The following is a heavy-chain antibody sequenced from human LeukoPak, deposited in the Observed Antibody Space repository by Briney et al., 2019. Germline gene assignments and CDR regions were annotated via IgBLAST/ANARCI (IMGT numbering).Heavy chain of an antibody. CDR2: INSDGSST. CDR1: GFTFSSYW. CDR3: ARGPLRFLEWSPKFDY. V-gene: IGHV3-74*01. D-gene: IGHD3-3*01. Sequence: GGSLRLSCVASGFTFSSYWMHWVRQAPGKGLVWVSRINSDGSSTSYADSVKGRFTISRDNAKNTLYLQMNSLRAEDTAVYYCARGPLRFLEWSPKFDYWGQGTLVTVSS. J-gene: IGHJ4*02.